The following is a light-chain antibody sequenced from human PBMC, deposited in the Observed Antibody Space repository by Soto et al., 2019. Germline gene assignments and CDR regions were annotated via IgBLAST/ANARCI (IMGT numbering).Light chain of an antibody. CDR3: QQANIFPIT. Sequence: DIQLTQSPSSVSASVGDRVTITCRASQGLSSWLAWYQQKPGKAPKLLIYAASTLQSVVPSRFSGSGSGTDFTLTISSLQPEDFATYYCQQANIFPITFGQGTRLEIK. CDR2: AAS. CDR1: QGLSSW. V-gene: IGKV1D-12*01. J-gene: IGKJ5*01.